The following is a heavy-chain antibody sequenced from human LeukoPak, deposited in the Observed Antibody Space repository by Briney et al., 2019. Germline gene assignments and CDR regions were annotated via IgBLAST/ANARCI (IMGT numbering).Heavy chain of an antibody. CDR1: GGSISSSSHY. CDR2: IYYSGTT. Sequence: PSETLSLTCTVSGGSISSSSHYWGWIRQPPGKGLEWIGSIYYSGTTAYNPSLKSRVTISVDTSKNQFSLKLSSVTAADTAVYYCVRWQSGSMFHPPWGQGTQVTVSS. D-gene: IGHD3-10*02. V-gene: IGHV4-39*01. J-gene: IGHJ5*02. CDR3: VRWQSGSMFHPP.